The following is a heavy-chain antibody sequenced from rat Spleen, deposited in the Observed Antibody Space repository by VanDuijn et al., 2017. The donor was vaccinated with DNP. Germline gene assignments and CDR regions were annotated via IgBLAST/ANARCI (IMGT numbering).Heavy chain of an antibody. Sequence: EVQLQESGPGLVKPSQSLSLTCSVTGYSITSNYWGWIRKFPGNKMEWIGHISYSGSTSYHPSLKSRISITRDTSKNQFFLQLNSVTTEETATYFCARWTYYFDYWGQGIMVTVSS. CDR3: ARWTYYFDY. CDR1: GYSITSNY. CDR2: ISYSGST. V-gene: IGHV3-1*01. J-gene: IGHJ2*01.